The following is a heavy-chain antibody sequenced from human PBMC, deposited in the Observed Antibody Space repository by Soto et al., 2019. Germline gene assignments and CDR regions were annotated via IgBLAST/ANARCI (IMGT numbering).Heavy chain of an antibody. V-gene: IGHV1-69*14. J-gene: IGHJ4*02. CDR3: ARARAAARREFFLRF. CDR1: GGSFSSYV. D-gene: IGHD6-13*01. CDR2: VIPALGTA. Sequence: QVQLVQSGAEVKKPGSSVKVSCKTSGGSFSSYVISWVRQAPGLGLEYMGGVIPALGTANYAQKFQGRVTISADKSTSTAYMELNSLTSDDTAVYYCARARAAARREFFLRFWGQGTLVTVSS.